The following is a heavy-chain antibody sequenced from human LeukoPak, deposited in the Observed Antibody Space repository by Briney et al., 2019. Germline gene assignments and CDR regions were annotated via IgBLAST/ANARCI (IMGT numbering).Heavy chain of an antibody. V-gene: IGHV4-4*07. CDR2: IYTSGST. CDR1: GGSISSYY. Sequence: NPSETLSLTCTVSGGSISSYYWSWIRQPAGKGLVWIGRIYTSGSTNYNPSLKSRVTMSVDTSKNQFSLKLSSVTAADTAVYYCARGLRWHKNWFDPWAREPWSPSPQ. J-gene: IGHJ5*02. D-gene: IGHD4-23*01. CDR3: ARGLRWHKNWFDP.